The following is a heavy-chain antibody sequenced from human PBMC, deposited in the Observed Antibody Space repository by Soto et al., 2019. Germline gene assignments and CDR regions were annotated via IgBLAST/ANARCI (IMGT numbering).Heavy chain of an antibody. CDR3: ARGRIIGP. J-gene: IGHJ5*02. CDR1: GGSSISTFL. Sequence: SETLSLTCTVSGGSSISTFLWNWIRQPPGKGLEWIGSIYYSGSTNYNPSLNSRVTISVDTSKNQFSLKLNSVTAADTAVYYCARGRIIGPWGRGALVTVSS. CDR2: IYYSGST. V-gene: IGHV4-59*01. D-gene: IGHD2-15*01.